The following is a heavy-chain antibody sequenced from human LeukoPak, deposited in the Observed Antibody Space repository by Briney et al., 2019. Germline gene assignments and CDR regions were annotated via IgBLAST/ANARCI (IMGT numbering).Heavy chain of an antibody. CDR1: GGSISSYY. CDR2: MHTSGST. J-gene: IGHJ3*02. CDR3: ARGVATITQDSFDI. Sequence: SETLSLTCTVSGGSISSYYWSWIRQPAGKGLEWIGRMHTSGSTNYNPSLRSRVTMSVDTSKNQFSLRLRSVTAADTALYYCARGVATITQDSFDIWGLGTMVTVSS. V-gene: IGHV4-4*07. D-gene: IGHD1-26*01.